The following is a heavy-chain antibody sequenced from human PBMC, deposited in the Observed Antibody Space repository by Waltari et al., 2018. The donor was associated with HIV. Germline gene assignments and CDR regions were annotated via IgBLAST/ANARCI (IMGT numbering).Heavy chain of an antibody. D-gene: IGHD4-17*01. Sequence: EVKLLESGGGLIQPGGSLRLSCATSGFSIAPSGLSWVRQVPGKGLDWVASISGSGGGTHYADSVRGRFTISRDTSKNTVSLHMNSLRAEDTATYYCTTCDSGEKSYYYYSGMDVWGQGTTVIVSS. J-gene: IGHJ6*02. CDR3: TTCDSGEKSYYYYSGMDV. CDR2: ISGSGGGT. CDR1: GFSIAPSG. V-gene: IGHV3-23*01.